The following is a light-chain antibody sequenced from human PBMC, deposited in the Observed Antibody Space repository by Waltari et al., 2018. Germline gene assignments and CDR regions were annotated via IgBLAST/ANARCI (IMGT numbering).Light chain of an antibody. CDR2: GAS. Sequence: VLTQSPGTLSLSPGERVTLSCRASQSLTKRYLAWYQQKPGQAHRLLIYGASSRAAGIPDRFSGSGSGTDFTLTISRLEPEDFAVYYCQQYGSSILYTFGQGTKLEIK. CDR1: QSLTKRY. CDR3: QQYGSSILYT. V-gene: IGKV3-20*01. J-gene: IGKJ2*01.